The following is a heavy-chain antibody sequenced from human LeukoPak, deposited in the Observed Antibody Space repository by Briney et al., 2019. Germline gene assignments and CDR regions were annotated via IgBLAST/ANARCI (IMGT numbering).Heavy chain of an antibody. V-gene: IGHV3-53*01. CDR1: GFTVSSNY. CDR3: ARGPYYYGMDV. Sequence: PGGSLRLSRAASGFTVSSNYMSWVRPAPGKGLEWVSVIYSGGSTYYADSVKGRFTISRDNSKNTLYLQMNSLRAEDTAVYYCARGPYYYGMDVWGQGTTVTVSS. CDR2: IYSGGST. J-gene: IGHJ6*02.